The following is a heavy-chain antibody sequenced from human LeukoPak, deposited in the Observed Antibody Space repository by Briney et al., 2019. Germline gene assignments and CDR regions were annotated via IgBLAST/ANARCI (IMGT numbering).Heavy chain of an antibody. J-gene: IGHJ4*02. D-gene: IGHD3-10*01. Sequence: PGGSLRLSCAASGFTFSDFYMSWIRQAPGKGLEWLSDISSSSTDTNYADSVKGRFTISRDNAKNSLFLQLNSLRAEDTAVYYCVKDYGSGNYWGQGTLVTVSS. V-gene: IGHV3-11*06. CDR2: ISSSSTDT. CDR1: GFTFSDFY. CDR3: VKDYGSGNY.